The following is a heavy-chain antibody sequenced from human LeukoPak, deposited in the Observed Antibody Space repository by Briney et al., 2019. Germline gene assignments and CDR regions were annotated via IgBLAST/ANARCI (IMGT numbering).Heavy chain of an antibody. D-gene: IGHD3/OR15-3a*01. CDR3: ARQGLYDSSDFWTFQH. CDR2: ISSSSGYK. Sequence: GGSLRLSCAASGFIFSDYYMSWIRQTPEKGLEWLSYISSSSGYKNYADSLNGRFTISRDNAKNSVYLQMNSLSAEDTAVYYCARQGLYDSSDFWTFQHWGQGTLVTVSS. J-gene: IGHJ1*01. CDR1: GFIFSDYY. V-gene: IGHV3-11*06.